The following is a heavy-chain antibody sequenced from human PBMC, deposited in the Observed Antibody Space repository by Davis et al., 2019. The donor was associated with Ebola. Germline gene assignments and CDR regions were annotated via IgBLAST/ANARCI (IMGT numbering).Heavy chain of an antibody. D-gene: IGHD5-12*01. V-gene: IGHV1-46*03. J-gene: IGHJ3*02. CDR1: GYTFSRYY. CDR3: TTPGGQDSGYDVFDI. Sequence: ASAQVSCKASGYTFSRYYLHCVRQAAAHELEWMGTTNPNDGRTIYAQKFQGRVIVTRDTSTTTVYMDLSSVRSEDTARYYCTTPGGQDSGYDVFDIWGQGTMVTVSS. CDR2: TNPNDGRT.